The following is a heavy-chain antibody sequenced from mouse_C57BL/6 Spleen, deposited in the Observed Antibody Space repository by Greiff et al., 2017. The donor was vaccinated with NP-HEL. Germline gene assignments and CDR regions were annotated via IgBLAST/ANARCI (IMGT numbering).Heavy chain of an antibody. V-gene: IGHV1-55*01. CDR3: ARSGGNYVWYYAMDY. Sequence: QVQLQQSGAELVKPGASVKMSCKASGYTFTSYWITWVKQRPGQGLEWIGDIYPGSGSTNYNEKFKSKATLTVDTSSSTAYMQLSSLTSEDSAVYDCARSGGNYVWYYAMDYWGQGTSVTVSS. D-gene: IGHD2-1*01. J-gene: IGHJ4*01. CDR1: GYTFTSYW. CDR2: IYPGSGST.